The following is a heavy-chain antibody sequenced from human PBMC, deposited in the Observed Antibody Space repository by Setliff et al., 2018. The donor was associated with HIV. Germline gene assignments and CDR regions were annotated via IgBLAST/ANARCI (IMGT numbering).Heavy chain of an antibody. D-gene: IGHD3-10*01. J-gene: IGHJ6*02. Sequence: SETLSLTCTVSGGSISSADYYWSWIRQPPGKGLEWIGYIYYSGNTYFNPSLRSRVTISVDTSKNQFSLKLTSMTAADTAVYYCARGWVRGPIISPGTYFSYGLDVWGQGTPVTVSS. CDR1: GGSISSADYY. V-gene: IGHV4-30-4*08. CDR2: IYYSGNT. CDR3: ARGWVRGPIISPGTYFSYGLDV.